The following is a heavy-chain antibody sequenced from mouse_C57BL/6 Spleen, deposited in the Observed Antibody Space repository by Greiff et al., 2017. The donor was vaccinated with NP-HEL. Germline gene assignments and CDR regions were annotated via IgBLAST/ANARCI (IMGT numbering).Heavy chain of an antibody. CDR1: GYTFTDYY. J-gene: IGHJ2*01. CDR2: INPYNGGT. D-gene: IGHD1-3*01. V-gene: IGHV1-19*01. CDR3: ARSGGDY. Sequence: VQLQQSGPVLVKPGASVKMSCTASGYTFTDYYMNWVKQSPGKSLEWIGVINPYNGGTSYNQKVKGKATLTVDKSSSTAYLELNSLTSEDSAVYYCARSGGDYWGQGTTLTVSS.